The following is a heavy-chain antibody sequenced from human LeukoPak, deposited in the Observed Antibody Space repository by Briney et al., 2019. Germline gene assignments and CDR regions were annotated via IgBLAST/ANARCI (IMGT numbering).Heavy chain of an antibody. CDR2: INHSGST. V-gene: IGHV4-34*01. CDR1: GGSFSGYY. CDR3: ARGGARIQLWLRGGFDY. J-gene: IGHJ4*02. D-gene: IGHD5-18*01. Sequence: PSETLSLTCAAYGGSFSGYYWSWIRQPPGKGLEWIGEINHSGSTNYNPSLKSRVTISVDTSKNQFSLKLSSVTAADTAVYYCARGGARIQLWLRGGFDYWGQGTLVTVSS.